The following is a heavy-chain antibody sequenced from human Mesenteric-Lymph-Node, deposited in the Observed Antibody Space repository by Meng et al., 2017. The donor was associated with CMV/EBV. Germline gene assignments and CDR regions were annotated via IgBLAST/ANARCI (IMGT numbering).Heavy chain of an antibody. V-gene: IGHV4-59*01. CDR3: ARALWEQLPFGP. Sequence: SETLSLTCTVSGGSISSYYWSWIRQPPGKGLEWIGYIYYSGSTNYNPSLKSRVTISVDTSKNQFSLKLSSVTAADTAVYYCARALWEQLPFGPWGQGTLVTVS. J-gene: IGHJ5*02. D-gene: IGHD6-6*01. CDR1: GGSISSYY. CDR2: IYYSGST.